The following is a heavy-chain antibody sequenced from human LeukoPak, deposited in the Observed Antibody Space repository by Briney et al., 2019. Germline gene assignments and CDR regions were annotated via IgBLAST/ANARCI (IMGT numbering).Heavy chain of an antibody. CDR1: GYTFTGYY. D-gene: IGHD3-10*01. CDR3: ARDKDSTELLWFGEFIDY. V-gene: IGHV1-2*02. CDR2: INPNSGGT. J-gene: IGHJ4*02. Sequence: ASVKVSCKASGYTFTGYYMHWVRQAPGQGLEWMGWINPNSGGTNYAQKFQGRVTMTRDTSISTAYMELSRLRSDDTAVYYCARDKDSTELLWFGEFIDYWGQGTQVTVSS.